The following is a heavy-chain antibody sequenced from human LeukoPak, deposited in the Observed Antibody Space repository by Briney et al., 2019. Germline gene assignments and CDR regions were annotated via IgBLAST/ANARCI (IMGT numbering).Heavy chain of an antibody. D-gene: IGHD5-24*01. CDR2: IGPSGGT. V-gene: IGHV4-34*01. J-gene: IGHJ4*02. Sequence: SETLSLTFAVSGGSISDPFWWWWIRQPPGQGLEWIGEIGPSGGTRHNPSLRSRVTISVDTSKKEVSLTLSSVTAADTAIYYCASAVNYHSDYWGLGTLVTVSS. CDR1: GGSISDPF. CDR3: ASAVNYHSDY.